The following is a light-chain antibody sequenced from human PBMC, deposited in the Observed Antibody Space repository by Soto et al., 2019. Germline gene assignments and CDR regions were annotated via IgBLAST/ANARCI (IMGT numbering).Light chain of an antibody. Sequence: DIQMTQSPSSVSASVGDRVTITCRASQGISSWLAWYLQKPGKAPKFPIYAAFSIQSGAPSRFSGSGSWTDFTLTIRSLQPEDFATCYCQQANSFPPTFGGGTKVDI. CDR3: QQANSFPPT. CDR2: AAF. V-gene: IGKV1-12*01. CDR1: QGISSW. J-gene: IGKJ4*01.